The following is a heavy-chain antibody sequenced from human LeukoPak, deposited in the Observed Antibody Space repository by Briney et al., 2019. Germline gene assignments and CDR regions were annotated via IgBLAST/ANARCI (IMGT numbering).Heavy chain of an antibody. CDR2: INPNSGGT. Sequence: ASVKVSCKASGYTFTGYYMHWVRQAPGQGLEWMGWINPNSGGTNYAQKFQGRVTMTTDTSTSTAYMELRSLRPDDTAVYYCARDMYDISGRADYWGQGTLVTVSS. D-gene: IGHD3-22*01. J-gene: IGHJ4*02. CDR3: ARDMYDISGRADY. CDR1: GYTFTGYY. V-gene: IGHV1-2*02.